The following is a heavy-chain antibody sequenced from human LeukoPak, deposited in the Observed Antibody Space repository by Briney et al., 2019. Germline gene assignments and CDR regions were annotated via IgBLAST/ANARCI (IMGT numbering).Heavy chain of an antibody. CDR2: ISGLTTYI. J-gene: IGHJ4*02. CDR1: GFTFGTHT. V-gene: IGHV3-21*01. CDR3: ARGRTSGGMTTEIDY. Sequence: GGSLRLSCTTSGFTFGTHTMHWFRQAPGKGLEWVSSISGLTTYIYYADSLKGRFTISRDNAKNSLFLQMNSLRAEDTAVYYCARGRTSGGMTTEIDYWGQGTLVTVSS. D-gene: IGHD4-11*01.